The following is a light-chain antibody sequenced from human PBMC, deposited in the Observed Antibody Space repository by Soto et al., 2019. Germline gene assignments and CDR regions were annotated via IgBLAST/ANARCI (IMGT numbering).Light chain of an antibody. CDR2: MNS. V-gene: IGKV2-28*01. CDR3: MQALQTPLP. Sequence: DIVMTQSPLSLPVTPGEPASISCRSSQTLLHSHGNNYLDWYVQKPGQSPQLLLYMNSNRDSGVAHRFSGSGSGTDFTLKISRVEAEDVGVYYCMQALQTPLPFGQGTRLEIK. J-gene: IGKJ5*01. CDR1: QTLLHSHGNNY.